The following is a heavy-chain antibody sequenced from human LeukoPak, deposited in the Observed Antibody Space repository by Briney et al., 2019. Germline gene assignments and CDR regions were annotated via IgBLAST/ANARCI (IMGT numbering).Heavy chain of an antibody. CDR1: GGSISSGSHY. V-gene: IGHV4-39*02. CDR3: ARLGYCSSTSCYLDQ. D-gene: IGHD2-2*01. Sequence: SETLSLTCSVSGGSISSGSHYWGWIRQPPGKGLEWIQSMHYSGSTDYNPPLKSRVTISMDTSKNHFSLNLRFVTAADTAVYLCARLGYCSSTSCYLDQWGQGTLVTVSS. CDR2: MHYSGST. J-gene: IGHJ4*02.